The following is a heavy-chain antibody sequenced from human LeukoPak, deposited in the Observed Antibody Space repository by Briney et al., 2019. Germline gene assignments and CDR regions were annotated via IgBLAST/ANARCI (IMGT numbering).Heavy chain of an antibody. CDR3: AKVDSSDYGDLRIPADY. V-gene: IGHV3-30*18. CDR1: GFTFSSYA. D-gene: IGHD4-17*01. J-gene: IGHJ4*02. CDR2: ISYDGSNK. Sequence: GGSLRLSCAASGFTFSSYAMSWVRQAPGKGLEWVAVISYDGSNKYYADSVKGRFTISRDNSKNTLYLQMNSLRVEDTAVYYCAKVDSSDYGDLRIPADYWGQGTLVIVSS.